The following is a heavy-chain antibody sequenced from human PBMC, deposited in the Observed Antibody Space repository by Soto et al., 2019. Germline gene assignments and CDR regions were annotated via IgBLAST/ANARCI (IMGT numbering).Heavy chain of an antibody. Sequence: QVQLVESGGGVVQPGRSLRLSCAPSGFSFSDFGMHWVRQAPGKGLEWVAAISHDGSNQYYGDSVKGRFSISRDHSNNRLYLQMNNLKVEASAIYFCAKETRSRAVTATRVNGMDVWGQGTTVTFSS. CDR2: ISHDGSNQ. V-gene: IGHV3-30*18. CDR3: AKETRSRAVTATRVNGMDV. D-gene: IGHD2-21*02. CDR1: GFSFSDFG. J-gene: IGHJ6*02.